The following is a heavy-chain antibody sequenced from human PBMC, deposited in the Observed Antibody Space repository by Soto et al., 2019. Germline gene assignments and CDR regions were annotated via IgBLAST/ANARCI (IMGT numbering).Heavy chain of an antibody. CDR2: ISSSSSYI. V-gene: IGHV3-21*01. J-gene: IGHJ5*02. CDR3: ARDRVHLEWVILYNWFDP. Sequence: EVQLVESGGGLVKPGESLRLSCAASGFTFSSYSMNWVRQAPGKGLEWVSSISSSSSYIYYADSVKGRFTISRDNDKNSLYLKMNSLRAEDTAVYYCARDRVHLEWVILYNWFDPWGQGTLVTGSS. D-gene: IGHD3-3*01. CDR1: GFTFSSYS.